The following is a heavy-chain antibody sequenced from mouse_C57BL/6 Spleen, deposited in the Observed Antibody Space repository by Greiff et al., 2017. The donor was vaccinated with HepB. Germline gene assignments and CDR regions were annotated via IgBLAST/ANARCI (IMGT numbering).Heavy chain of an antibody. CDR3: ARPIYYYGSSDY. CDR2: IYPRSGNT. V-gene: IGHV1-81*01. D-gene: IGHD1-1*01. J-gene: IGHJ2*01. Sequence: VKLVESGAELARPGASVKLSCKASGYTFTSYGISWVKQRTGQGLEWIGEIYPRSGNTYYNEKFKGKATLTADKSSSTAYMELRSLTSEDSAVYFCARPIYYYGSSDYWGQGTTLTVSS. CDR1: GYTFTSYG.